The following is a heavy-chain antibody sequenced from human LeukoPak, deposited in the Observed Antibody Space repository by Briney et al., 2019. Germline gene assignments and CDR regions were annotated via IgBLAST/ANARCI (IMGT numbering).Heavy chain of an antibody. J-gene: IGHJ3*02. D-gene: IGHD6-19*01. CDR1: GGSISSYY. CDR2: IYYSGST. Sequence: SETLSLTCTVSGGSISSYYWSWIRQPPGKGLEWIGYIYYSGSTNYNPSLKSRVTISVDTSKNQFSLKLSSVTAADTAVYYCARDSRGWYRQDAFDIWGQGTMVTVSS. V-gene: IGHV4-59*01. CDR3: ARDSRGWYRQDAFDI.